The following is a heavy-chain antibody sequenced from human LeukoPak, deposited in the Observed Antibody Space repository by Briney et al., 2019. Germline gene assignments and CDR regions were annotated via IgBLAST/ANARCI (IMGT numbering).Heavy chain of an antibody. J-gene: IGHJ4*02. V-gene: IGHV3-7*01. CDR3: ARGGTKITIFGVVIICPYDY. CDR1: GFTFSSYW. CDR2: IKQDGSEK. D-gene: IGHD3-3*01. Sequence: GGSLRLSCAASGFTFSSYWMSWVRQAPGKGLEWVANIKQDGSEKYYVDSVKGRFTISRDNAKNSLYLQMNSLRAEDTAVYYCARGGTKITIFGVVIICPYDYWGQGTLVTVSS.